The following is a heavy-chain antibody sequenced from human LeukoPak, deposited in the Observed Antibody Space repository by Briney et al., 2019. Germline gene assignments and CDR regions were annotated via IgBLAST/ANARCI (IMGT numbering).Heavy chain of an antibody. D-gene: IGHD3-16*01. V-gene: IGHV3-74*01. CDR3: ARDDDVYGIDY. CDR2: IKKGGTYR. CDR1: GFTFSGNW. J-gene: IGHJ4*02. Sequence: GGSLRLSCVVSGFTFSGNWMHWVRQGPGKGLMCVARIKKGGTYRDYADSVKGRFTISRDNAKNTLFLQMDSLRDEDTAVYYCARDDDVYGIDYWGQGTLVTVSS.